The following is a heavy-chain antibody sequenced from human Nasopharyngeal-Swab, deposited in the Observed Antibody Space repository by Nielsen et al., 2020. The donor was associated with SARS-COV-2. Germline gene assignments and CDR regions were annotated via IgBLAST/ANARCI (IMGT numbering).Heavy chain of an antibody. CDR2: ISYDGSNK. Sequence: GESLKISCAASGFTFSSYAMSWVRQAPGKGLEWVAVISYDGSNKYYADSVKGRFTISRDNSKNTLYLQMNSLRAEDTAVYYCARRWLVPDYWGQGTLVTVSS. J-gene: IGHJ4*02. CDR1: GFTFSSYA. V-gene: IGHV3-30-3*01. CDR3: ARRWLVPDY. D-gene: IGHD6-19*01.